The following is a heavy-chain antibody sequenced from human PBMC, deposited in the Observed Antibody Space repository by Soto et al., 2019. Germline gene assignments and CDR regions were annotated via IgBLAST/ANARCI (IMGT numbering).Heavy chain of an antibody. CDR1: GFTFTHSA. CDR3: AAGCYYGDSDPTGRMV. D-gene: IGHD2-21*01. CDR2: IGVGSGNT. Sequence: QMQLVQSGPEVKKPGTSVTVSCKASGFTFTHSAIQWVRQARGQSLEWIGWIGVGSGNTNYAPKFQETVTITLDMSTLSAYMELSGLRSEDTAVYYCAAGCYYGDSDPTGRMVGGQGTLVTVSS. V-gene: IGHV1-58*02. J-gene: IGHJ4*02.